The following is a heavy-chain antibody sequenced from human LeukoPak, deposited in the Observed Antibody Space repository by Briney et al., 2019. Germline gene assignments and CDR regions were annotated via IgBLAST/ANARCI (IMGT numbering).Heavy chain of an antibody. J-gene: IGHJ3*02. V-gene: IGHV3-7*01. CDR2: IKQDGSQN. D-gene: IGHD4-17*01. CDR3: TRDDYADSATDAFDI. CDR1: GFTFSTYW. Sequence: GGSLRLSCIASGFTFSTYWMGWVRQAPGKGLEWVANIKQDGSQNNYVDSVKGRFTISRDNAKNSLYLQLNSLRAEDTAVYYCTRDDYADSATDAFDIWGQGTMVTVSS.